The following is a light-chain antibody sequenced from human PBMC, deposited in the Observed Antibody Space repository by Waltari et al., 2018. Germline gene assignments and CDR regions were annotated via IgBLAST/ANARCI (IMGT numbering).Light chain of an antibody. Sequence: QLVLTQSPSASASLGASVKLTCTLRSGHSNYALAWHQQQPKKGPRYLMKLNSDGSHPKGDGIPDRFSGSSSGAERFLTISSLQSEDEGDYYCQTWDTDIHVVFGGGTKLIVL. J-gene: IGLJ2*01. CDR1: SGHSNYA. V-gene: IGLV4-69*01. CDR3: QTWDTDIHVV. CDR2: LNSDGSH.